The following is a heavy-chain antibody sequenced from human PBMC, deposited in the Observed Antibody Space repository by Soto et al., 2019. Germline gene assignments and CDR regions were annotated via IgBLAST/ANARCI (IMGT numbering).Heavy chain of an antibody. V-gene: IGHV4-31*03. D-gene: IGHD2-2*01. CDR3: AAPLVPAAPLALT. CDR1: GGSISSGGYY. J-gene: IGHJ4*02. Sequence: QVQLQESGPGLVKPSQTLSLTCTVSGGSISSGGYYWSWIRQHPGKGLEWIVYIYYSGSTYYNPSLKSRVTISVDTSKNQFSLKLSSVTAADTAVYYCAAPLVPAAPLALTWGQGTLVTVSS. CDR2: IYYSGST.